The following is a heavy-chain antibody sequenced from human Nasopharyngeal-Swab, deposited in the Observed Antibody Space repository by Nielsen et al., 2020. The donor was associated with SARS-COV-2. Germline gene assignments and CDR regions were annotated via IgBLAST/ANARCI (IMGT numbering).Heavy chain of an antibody. CDR2: ISSSSSYT. J-gene: IGHJ4*02. V-gene: IGHV3-11*06. D-gene: IGHD1-7*01. Sequence: GGSLRLSCAASGSTFSDYYMSWIRQAPGKGLEWVSYISSSSSYTNYADSVKGRFTISRDNAKNSLYLQMNSLRAEDTAVYFCARDRSGETGTVGADWGQGTLVTVSS. CDR3: ARDRSGETGTVGAD. CDR1: GSTFSDYY.